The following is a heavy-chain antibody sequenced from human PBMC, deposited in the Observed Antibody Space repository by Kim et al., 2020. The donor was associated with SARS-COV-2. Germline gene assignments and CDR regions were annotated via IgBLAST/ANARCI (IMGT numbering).Heavy chain of an antibody. Sequence: NTNNEQKPPSRVTMPTDTATSTAYMELRSLRSDDTAVYYCARDSVGAFDYWGQGTLVTVSS. CDR3: ARDSVGAFDY. V-gene: IGHV1-18*01. J-gene: IGHJ4*02. D-gene: IGHD1-26*01. CDR2: NT.